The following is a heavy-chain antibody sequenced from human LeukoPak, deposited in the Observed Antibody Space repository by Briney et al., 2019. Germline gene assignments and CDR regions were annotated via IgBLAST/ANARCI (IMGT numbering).Heavy chain of an antibody. CDR1: GFTFSSYA. D-gene: IGHD3-16*01. CDR2: ISHDARNK. V-gene: IGHV3-30*04. CDR3: AREGIYGLDY. J-gene: IGHJ4*02. Sequence: PGRSLRLSCAASGFTFSSYAIHWVRQAPGKGLEWVAVISHDARNKYYADSVKGRFTISRDNSKNTLYLQMDSLRVEDTAVYYCAREGIYGLDYWGQGTLVTVSS.